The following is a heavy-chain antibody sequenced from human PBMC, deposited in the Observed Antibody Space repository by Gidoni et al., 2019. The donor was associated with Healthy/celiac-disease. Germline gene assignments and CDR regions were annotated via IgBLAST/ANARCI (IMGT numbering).Heavy chain of an antibody. J-gene: IGHJ2*01. D-gene: IGHD4-17*01. V-gene: IGHV3-9*01. CDR2: ISWNSGSI. Sequence: EVPLVASGGGLVQPGRSLCPSCQPSGFTFDDYAMHWVRQAPGKGLEWVSGISWNSGSIGYADSVKGRFTISRDNAKNSLYLQMNSLRAEDTALYYCAKGRLRGSFDLWGRGTLVTVSS. CDR3: AKGRLRGSFDL. CDR1: GFTFDDYA.